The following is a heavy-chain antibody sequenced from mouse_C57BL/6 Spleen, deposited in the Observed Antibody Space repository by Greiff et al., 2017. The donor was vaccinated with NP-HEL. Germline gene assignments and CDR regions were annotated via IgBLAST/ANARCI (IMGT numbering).Heavy chain of an antibody. CDR2: IDPSDSYT. CDR1: GYTFTSYW. V-gene: IGHV1-50*01. J-gene: IGHJ3*01. D-gene: IGHD3-2*02. CDR3: ARGGSGPPFAY. Sequence: QVQLQQPGAELVKPGASVKLSCKASGYTFTSYWMQWVKQRPGQGLEWIGEIDPSDSYTNYNQKFKGKATLTVDTSSSTAYMQLSSLTSEDSAVYYCARGGSGPPFAYWGQGTLVTVSA.